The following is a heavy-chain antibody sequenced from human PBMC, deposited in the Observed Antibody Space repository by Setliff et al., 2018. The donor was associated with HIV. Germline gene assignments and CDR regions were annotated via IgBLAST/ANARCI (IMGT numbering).Heavy chain of an antibody. CDR2: ISPNFGHT. CDR1: GYTFTTYG. Sequence: ASVKVSCKASGYTFTTYGISWVRQAPGHGLEWMGWISPNFGHTNYAQNFLGRVTMTIDTSTSRAYMELRSLRSDDTAMYYCASSWSRIRYYGMDVWGQGTTVTVSS. J-gene: IGHJ6*02. D-gene: IGHD6-13*01. V-gene: IGHV1-18*01. CDR3: ASSWSRIRYYGMDV.